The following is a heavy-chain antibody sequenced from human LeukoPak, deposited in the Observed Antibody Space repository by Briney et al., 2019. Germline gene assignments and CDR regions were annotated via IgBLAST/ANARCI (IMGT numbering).Heavy chain of an antibody. V-gene: IGHV3-48*02. CDR2: ISSSGSTK. Sequence: GGSLRLSCAASGFTFSNYGLNWVRQAPGKGLEWVSHISSSGSTKYYADSVKGRFTISRDNAKNSLYLQMNSLRDEDTAVFYCASGSGHWGQGTLVTVSS. J-gene: IGHJ4*02. CDR3: ASGSGH. D-gene: IGHD2-2*03. CDR1: GFTFSNYG.